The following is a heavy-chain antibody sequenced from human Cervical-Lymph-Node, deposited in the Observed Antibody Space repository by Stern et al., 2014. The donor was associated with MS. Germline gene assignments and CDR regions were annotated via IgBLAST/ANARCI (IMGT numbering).Heavy chain of an antibody. CDR2: INPSGGST. Sequence: VQLVESGAEVKKPGASVKVSCKASGYTFTSYYMHWVRQAPGQGLEWMGIINPSGGSTSYAQKFQGRVTKTRDTSTSTVYMELSSLRSEDTAVYYCARALPDIVATIGMDYFDYWGQGTLVTVSS. V-gene: IGHV1-46*03. D-gene: IGHD5-12*01. CDR1: GYTFTSYY. J-gene: IGHJ4*02. CDR3: ARALPDIVATIGMDYFDY.